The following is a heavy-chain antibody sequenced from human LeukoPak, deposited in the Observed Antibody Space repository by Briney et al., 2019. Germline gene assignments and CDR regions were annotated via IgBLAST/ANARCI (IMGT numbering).Heavy chain of an antibody. D-gene: IGHD2-2*01. Sequence: GGSLRLSCAASGFTFSSYSMNWVRQAPGKGLEWVSSISSSSSYIYYADSVKGRFTISRDNAKNSLCLQMNSLRAEDTAVYYCARENIVVVPAAMAARSDYYYYMDVWGKGTTVTVSS. J-gene: IGHJ6*03. V-gene: IGHV3-21*01. CDR2: ISSSSSYI. CDR1: GFTFSSYS. CDR3: ARENIVVVPAAMAARSDYYYYMDV.